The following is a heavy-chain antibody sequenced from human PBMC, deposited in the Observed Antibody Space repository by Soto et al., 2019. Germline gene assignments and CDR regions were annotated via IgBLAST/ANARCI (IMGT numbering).Heavy chain of an antibody. D-gene: IGHD6-19*01. Sequence: SVKVSCKASGGTFSSYAISWVRQAPGQGLEWMGGIIPIFGTANYAQKFQGRVTITADESTSTAYMELSSLRSEDTAMYYCARSRADSSGWYVPLYFDYWGQGTLVTVSS. J-gene: IGHJ4*02. CDR2: IIPIFGTA. CDR3: ARSRADSSGWYVPLYFDY. CDR1: GGTFSSYA. V-gene: IGHV1-69*13.